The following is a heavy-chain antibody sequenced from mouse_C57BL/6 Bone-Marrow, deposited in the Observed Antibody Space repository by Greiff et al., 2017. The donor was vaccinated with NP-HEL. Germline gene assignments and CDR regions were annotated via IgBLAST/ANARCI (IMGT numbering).Heavy chain of an antibody. Sequence: EVQVVESGGGLVQPGASLRLSCAASGFTFTDYYMSWVRQPPGQAPEWLALIRNKANGYTTEYTASVKGRFTISRDNSQTILYLQMNTLRAEDSATYYCVKVSTAYAMDYWGQGTSVTVSS. CDR3: VKVSTAYAMDY. J-gene: IGHJ4*01. V-gene: IGHV7-4*01. CDR2: IRNKANGYTT. CDR1: GFTFTDYY.